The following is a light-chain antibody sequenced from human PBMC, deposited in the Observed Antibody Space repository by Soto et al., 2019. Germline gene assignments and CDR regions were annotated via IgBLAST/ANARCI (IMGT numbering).Light chain of an antibody. CDR3: QHYNNWPLT. CDR2: GAS. Sequence: EILVTQSPATLSVSPGERVTLSCRASQNINNRLVWYQQKPGQAPRLLIYGASTRATGIPARFSGSGSGTEFTLTISNLQSEDFAVYSCQHYNNWPLTFGGGTKVDIK. CDR1: QNINNR. J-gene: IGKJ4*01. V-gene: IGKV3-15*01.